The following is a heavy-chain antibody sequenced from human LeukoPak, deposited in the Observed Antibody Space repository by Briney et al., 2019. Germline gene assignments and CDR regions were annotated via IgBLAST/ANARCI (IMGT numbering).Heavy chain of an antibody. Sequence: KPGGSLRLSCAASGFTFSSYSMNWVRQAPGKGLEWVSSISSSSSYIYYADSVKGRFTISRDNAKNSLYLQMNSLRAEDTAVYYCAKDDPTYYYMDVWGKGTTVTVSS. CDR2: ISSSSSYI. CDR1: GFTFSSYS. CDR3: AKDDPTYYYMDV. V-gene: IGHV3-21*01. J-gene: IGHJ6*03.